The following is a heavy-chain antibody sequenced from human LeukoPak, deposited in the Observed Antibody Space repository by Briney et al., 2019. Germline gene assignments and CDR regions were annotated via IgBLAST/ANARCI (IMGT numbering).Heavy chain of an antibody. CDR2: IGTSGDT. Sequence: GGSLILSCAASGFTSSSYDMHWVRQATGKGLEWVSVIGTSGDTYYAGSVKGRFTISRENAKNSLYLQMNSLTAGDTAVYFCSRVGSSGWPNYFDSWGQGTLVTVSS. D-gene: IGHD6-19*01. CDR3: SRVGSSGWPNYFDS. J-gene: IGHJ4*02. V-gene: IGHV3-13*04. CDR1: GFTSSSYD.